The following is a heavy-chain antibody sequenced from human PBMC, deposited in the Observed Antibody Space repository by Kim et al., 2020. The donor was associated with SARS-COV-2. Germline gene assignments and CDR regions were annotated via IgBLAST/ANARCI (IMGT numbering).Heavy chain of an antibody. V-gene: IGHV3-48*03. CDR3: ARDLGYMNGAGVYYYGMDV. Sequence: KGRFTISRDNAKNSLFLQLNSLRAEDTAVYYCARDLGYMNGAGVYYYGMDVWGQGTTVTVSS. D-gene: IGHD2-8*01. J-gene: IGHJ6*02.